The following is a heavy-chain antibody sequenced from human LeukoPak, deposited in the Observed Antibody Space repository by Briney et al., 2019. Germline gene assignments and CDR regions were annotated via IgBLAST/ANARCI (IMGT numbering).Heavy chain of an antibody. CDR2: IYYSGST. V-gene: IGHV4-38-2*02. Sequence: SETLSLTCTVSGYSISSGYYWGWIRQPPGKGLEWIGSIYYSGSTYYNPSLKSRVTISVDTSKNQFSLKLSSVTAADTAVYYCARDISGWYSDYWGQGTLVTVSS. CDR1: GYSISSGYY. J-gene: IGHJ4*02. CDR3: ARDISGWYSDY. D-gene: IGHD6-19*01.